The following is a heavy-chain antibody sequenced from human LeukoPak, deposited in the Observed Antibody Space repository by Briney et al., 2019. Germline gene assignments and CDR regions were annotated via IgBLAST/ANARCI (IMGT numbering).Heavy chain of an antibody. V-gene: IGHV3-30*18. CDR1: GFTFSSYG. CDR2: ISYDGSNK. CDR3: AKVGPGSYYYFDY. J-gene: IGHJ4*02. D-gene: IGHD3-10*01. Sequence: GGSLRLSCAASGFTFSSYGMHWVRQPPGKGLAWAAVISYDGSNKYYADSVKGRFTISRDNSKNTLYLQMNSLRAEDTAVYYCAKVGPGSYYYFDYWGQGTLVTVSS.